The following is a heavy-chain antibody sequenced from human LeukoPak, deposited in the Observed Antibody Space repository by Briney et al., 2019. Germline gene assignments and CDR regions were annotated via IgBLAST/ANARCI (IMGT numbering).Heavy chain of an antibody. Sequence: PSETVSLICTVSGGSISIYYWSWTRQPAGEGLECIGRIYTSGSPNYNPSLKTRVTMSVDTSKNQFSLKLSSVTAADTAVYFCARVSWPPWSSWYYFDYWGQGTLVTVTS. D-gene: IGHD3-3*01. V-gene: IGHV4-4*07. J-gene: IGHJ4*02. CDR2: IYTSGSP. CDR1: GGSISIYY. CDR3: ARVSWPPWSSWYYFDY.